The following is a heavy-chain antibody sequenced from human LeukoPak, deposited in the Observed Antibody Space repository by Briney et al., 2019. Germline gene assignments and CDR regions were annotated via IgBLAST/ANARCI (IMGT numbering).Heavy chain of an antibody. J-gene: IGHJ4*02. CDR1: GDTFTDYY. Sequence: GALVKVSCKASGDTFTDYYIHWVRQAPGQGLEWMGWINPNSGATNYAQKFQGRVTMTRDTSISTAYMELSTLRSDDTAVYYCATASGRFSPIDYWGQGALVTVSS. CDR2: INPNSGAT. CDR3: ATASGRFSPIDY. D-gene: IGHD3-10*01. V-gene: IGHV1-2*02.